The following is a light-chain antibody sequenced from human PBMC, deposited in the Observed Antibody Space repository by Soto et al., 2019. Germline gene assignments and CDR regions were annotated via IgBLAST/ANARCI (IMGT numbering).Light chain of an antibody. J-gene: IGKJ1*01. CDR3: QQYGSSPET. CDR1: QSVSNNY. V-gene: IGKV3-20*01. CDR2: GAS. Sequence: EIVMTQSPGTLSLSPGERATLACRASQSVSNNYLAWYQQKPGQAPRLLIHGASDRATDIPDRFSGSGSGTDFSLSISRLEPEDFAVYYCQQYGSSPETFGQGTKVDI.